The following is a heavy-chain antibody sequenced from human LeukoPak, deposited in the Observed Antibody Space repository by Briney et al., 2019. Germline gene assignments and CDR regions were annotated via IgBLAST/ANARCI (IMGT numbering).Heavy chain of an antibody. D-gene: IGHD3-22*01. V-gene: IGHV3-23*01. CDR2: ISGSGGST. Sequence: TGGSLRLSCAASGFTFSSYAMSWVRQAPGKGLEWVSAISGSGGSTYYADSVKGRFTISRDNAKNSLYLQMNSLRAEDTAVYYCTRDQYYYDSGGYYVFDFWGQGTLVTVSS. J-gene: IGHJ4*02. CDR1: GFTFSSYA. CDR3: TRDQYYYDSGGYYVFDF.